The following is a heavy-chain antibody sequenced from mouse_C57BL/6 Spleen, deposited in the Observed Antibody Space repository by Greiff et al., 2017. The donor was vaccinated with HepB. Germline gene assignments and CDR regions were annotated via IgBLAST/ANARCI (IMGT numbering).Heavy chain of an antibody. V-gene: IGHV1-15*01. CDR2: IDPETGGT. CDR1: GYTFTDYE. J-gene: IGHJ3*01. CDR3: TRSGGFAY. Sequence: VKLMESGAELVRPGASVTLSCKASGYTFTDYEMHWVKQTPVHGLEWIGAIDPETGGTAYNQKFKGKAILTADKSSSTAYMELRSLTSEDSAVYYCTRSGGFAYWGQGTLVTVSA.